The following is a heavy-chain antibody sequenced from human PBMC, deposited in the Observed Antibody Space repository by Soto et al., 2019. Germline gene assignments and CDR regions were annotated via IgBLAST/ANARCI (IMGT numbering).Heavy chain of an antibody. D-gene: IGHD2-15*01. CDR3: ARDQSEGVYGREVVAATRPLGGYYYYMDV. Sequence: GGSLRLSCAASGFTFSSYSMNWVRQAPGKGLEWVSSISSSSSYIYYADSVNGRLTISRDNAKNSLYLQRNSLRAEDTAVYYCARDQSEGVYGREVVAATRPLGGYYYYMDVWGKGTTVTVSS. CDR2: ISSSSSYI. J-gene: IGHJ6*03. CDR1: GFTFSSYS. V-gene: IGHV3-21*01.